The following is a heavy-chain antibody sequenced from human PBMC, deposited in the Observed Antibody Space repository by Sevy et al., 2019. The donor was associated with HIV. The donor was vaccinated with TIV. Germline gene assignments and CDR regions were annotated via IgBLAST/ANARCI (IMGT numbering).Heavy chain of an antibody. CDR3: ARHIRGDYTIDY. CDR1: GGSISSYY. J-gene: IGHJ4*02. Sequence: SETLSLTCTVSGGSISSYYWSWIRQPPGKGLEWIGYIYYSGSTNYNPSLKSRVTISVDTSKNQFSLKLSSVTAADTAVYYCARHIRGDYTIDYSGQGTMVTVSS. V-gene: IGHV4-59*13. D-gene: IGHD4-17*01. CDR2: IYYSGST.